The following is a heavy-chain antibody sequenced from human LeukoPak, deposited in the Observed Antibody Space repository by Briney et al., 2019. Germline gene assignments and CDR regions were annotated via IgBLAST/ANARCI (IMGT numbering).Heavy chain of an antibody. CDR2: IYYSGST. CDR3: ARFADYYDSSGYYDY. V-gene: IGHV4-59*01. J-gene: IGHJ4*02. Sequence: PSETLSLTCTVSGGSISSYYWSWIRQPPGKGLEWIGYIYYSGSTNYNPSLKSRVTISVDTSKNQFSLKLSSVTAADTAVYYCARFADYYDSSGYYDYWGQGTLVTVSS. D-gene: IGHD3-22*01. CDR1: GGSISSYY.